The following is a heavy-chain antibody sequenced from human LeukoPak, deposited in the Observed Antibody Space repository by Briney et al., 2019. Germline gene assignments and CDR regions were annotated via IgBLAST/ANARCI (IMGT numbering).Heavy chain of an antibody. CDR2: IYYSGST. D-gene: IGHD3-10*01. V-gene: IGHV4-39*01. Sequence: PSETLSLTCAVSGGSINSNSYYWGWIRQPPGKGLEWIGSIYYSGSTYYNPSLKSRVTISVDTSKNQFSLKLSSVTAADTAVYYCARTRYYYNSRSYGAPYYFDYWGQGTLVTVSS. J-gene: IGHJ4*02. CDR1: GGSINSNSYY. CDR3: ARTRYYYNSRSYGAPYYFDY.